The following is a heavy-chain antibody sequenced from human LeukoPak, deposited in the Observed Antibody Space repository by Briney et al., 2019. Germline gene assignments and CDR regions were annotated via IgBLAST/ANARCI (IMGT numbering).Heavy chain of an antibody. CDR1: GYTFTSYY. CDR3: ARENYDFWSGYFSSTNWFDP. J-gene: IGHJ5*02. Sequence: ASVKVSCKASGYTFTSYYMHWVRQAPGQGLEWMGIINPSGGSTSYAQKFQGRVTMTRDTSTSTVYMELSSLRSEDTAVYYCARENYDFWSGYFSSTNWFDPWGQGTLVTVSS. CDR2: INPSGGST. D-gene: IGHD3-3*01. V-gene: IGHV1-46*01.